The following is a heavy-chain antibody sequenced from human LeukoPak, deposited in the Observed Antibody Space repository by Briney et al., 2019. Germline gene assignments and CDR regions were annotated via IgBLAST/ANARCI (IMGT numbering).Heavy chain of an antibody. V-gene: IGHV4-39*01. D-gene: IGHD6-13*01. J-gene: IGHJ4*02. CDR3: ARSGYSSSWYLPYYFDY. Sequence: SETLSLTCTVSGGSISSSSYYWGWIRQPPGKGLEWIGSIYYSGSTYYNPSLKSRVPISVDTSKNQFSLKLSSVTAADTAVYYCARSGYSSSWYLPYYFDYWGQGTLVTVSS. CDR1: GGSISSSSYY. CDR2: IYYSGST.